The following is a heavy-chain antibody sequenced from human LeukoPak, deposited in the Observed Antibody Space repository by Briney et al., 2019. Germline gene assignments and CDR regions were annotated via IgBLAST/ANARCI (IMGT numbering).Heavy chain of an antibody. J-gene: IGHJ4*02. Sequence: PSETLSLTCTVSGYSISSGYYWGWIRQPPGKGLEWIGSIYHSGSTYYNPSLKSRVTISVDTSKNQFSLKLSSVTAADTAVYYCASPVEYSSSSNFDYWGQGTLVTVSS. D-gene: IGHD6-6*01. CDR3: ASPVEYSSSSNFDY. CDR1: GYSISSGYY. CDR2: IYHSGST. V-gene: IGHV4-38-2*02.